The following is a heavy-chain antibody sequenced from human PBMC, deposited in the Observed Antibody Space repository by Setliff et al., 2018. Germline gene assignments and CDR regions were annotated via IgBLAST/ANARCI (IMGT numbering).Heavy chain of an antibody. V-gene: IGHV1-18*01. J-gene: IGHJ4*02. CDR3: ARSPPAVVVTAIQAIFDY. CDR1: GYTFTSHG. CDR2: ISAYNGNA. Sequence: ASVKVSCKASGYTFTSHGISWVRQAPGQGLEWMGWISAYNGNANYAQKLQGRLTMTTDTSTSTAYMELRSLRSDDTAVYYCARSPPAVVVTAIQAIFDYWGQGTLVTVSS. D-gene: IGHD2-21*02.